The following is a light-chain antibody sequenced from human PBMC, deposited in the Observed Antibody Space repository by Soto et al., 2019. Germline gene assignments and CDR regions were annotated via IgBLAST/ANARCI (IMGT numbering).Light chain of an antibody. Sequence: QSVLTQPPSASGTPGQRVTISCSGRNSNIGSNYVYWYQQVPGTAPKLLIYTNNQRPSGVPDRFSGSKSATSASLAIGGLRSEDEADYYCAAWDDSLSGRVFGGGTKLTVL. CDR1: NSNIGSNY. CDR2: TNN. J-gene: IGLJ3*02. CDR3: AAWDDSLSGRV. V-gene: IGLV1-47*01.